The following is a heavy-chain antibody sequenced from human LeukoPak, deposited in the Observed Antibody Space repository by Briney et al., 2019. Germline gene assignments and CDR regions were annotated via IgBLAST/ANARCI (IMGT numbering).Heavy chain of an antibody. CDR1: GGSISSSNW. CDR2: IYHSGST. CDR3: AREPAYSGSYYGYFDL. J-gene: IGHJ2*01. D-gene: IGHD1-26*01. V-gene: IGHV4-4*02. Sequence: SETLSLTCAVSGGSISSSNWWRWVRQPPGKGLEWIGEIYHSGSTNYNPSLKSRVTISVDKSKNQFSLKLSSVTAADTAVYYCAREPAYSGSYYGYFDLWGRGTLVTVSS.